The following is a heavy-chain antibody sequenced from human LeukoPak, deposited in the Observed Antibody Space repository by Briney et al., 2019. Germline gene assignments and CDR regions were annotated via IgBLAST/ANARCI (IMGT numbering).Heavy chain of an antibody. J-gene: IGHJ3*02. CDR3: AYGSVDAFDI. Sequence: PGGSLRLSRAASGFTFSSYAMHWVRQAPGKGLEWVAVISYDGSNKYYADSVKGRFTISRDNSKNTLYLQMNSLRAEDTAVYYCAYGSVDAFDIWGQGTMVTVSS. D-gene: IGHD6-25*01. CDR2: ISYDGSNK. CDR1: GFTFSSYA. V-gene: IGHV3-30*04.